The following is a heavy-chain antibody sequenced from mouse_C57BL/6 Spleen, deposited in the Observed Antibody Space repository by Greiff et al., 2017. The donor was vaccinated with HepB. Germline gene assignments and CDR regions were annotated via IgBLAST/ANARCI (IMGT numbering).Heavy chain of an antibody. CDR3: ASTTVVADYAMDY. Sequence: VQLQQSGAELAKPGASVKLSCKASGYTFTSYWMHWVKQRPGQGLEWIGYINPSSGYTKYNQKFKDKATLTADKSSSKAYMQLSSLTYEDSAVYYCASTTVVADYAMDYWGQGTSVTVSS. CDR1: GYTFTSYW. J-gene: IGHJ4*01. CDR2: INPSSGYT. V-gene: IGHV1-7*01. D-gene: IGHD1-1*01.